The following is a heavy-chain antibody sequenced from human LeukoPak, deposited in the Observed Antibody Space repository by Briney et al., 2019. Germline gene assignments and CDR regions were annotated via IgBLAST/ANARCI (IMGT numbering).Heavy chain of an antibody. CDR2: INAGNGNT. V-gene: IGHV1-3*01. J-gene: IGHJ4*02. CDR3: AREGLITMVRGIDY. CDR1: GYTFTSYA. D-gene: IGHD3-10*01. Sequence: ASVTVSCKASGYTFTSYAMHWVRQAPGQRLEWMGWINAGNGNTKYSQKFQGRVTITRDTSASTAYMELSSLRSDDTAVYYCAREGLITMVRGIDYWGQGTLVTVSS.